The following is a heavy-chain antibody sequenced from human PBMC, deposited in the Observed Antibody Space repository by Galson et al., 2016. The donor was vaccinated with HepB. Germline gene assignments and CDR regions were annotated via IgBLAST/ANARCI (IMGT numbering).Heavy chain of an antibody. J-gene: IGHJ4*01. CDR3: ARGHCGSTNCHLYFDS. CDR2: TRSSDET. D-gene: IGHD2-2*01. V-gene: IGHV4-4*07. Sequence: SETLSLTCTVSGGSITSNYWSWIRKPAGKGLEWIGRTRSSDETIYNPSLENRVTISVDTFKNQVSLSLSSVTAADTAVYYCARGHCGSTNCHLYFDSWGQGTLVTVSS. CDR1: GGSITSNY.